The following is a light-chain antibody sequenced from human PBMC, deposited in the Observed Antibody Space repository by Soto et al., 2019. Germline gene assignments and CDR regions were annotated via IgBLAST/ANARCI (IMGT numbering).Light chain of an antibody. CDR1: QSVKSSY. V-gene: IGKV3-20*01. Sequence: DIVLTQSPCTLSSSAGERATLPCRASQSVKSSYLAWHQQRPGQAPRLLIYGASSRATGIPYRFSGSGSGTEFTLTISSLQPEDCAAYYCQQYGSSSLTFGQGTKVDIK. CDR2: GAS. J-gene: IGKJ1*01. CDR3: QQYGSSSLT.